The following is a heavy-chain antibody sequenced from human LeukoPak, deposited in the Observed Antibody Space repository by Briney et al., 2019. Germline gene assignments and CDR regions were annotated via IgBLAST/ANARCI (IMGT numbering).Heavy chain of an antibody. J-gene: IGHJ5*02. Sequence: ASVKVSCKVSGYTLTELSMHWVRHAPGKGLEWMGGFDPEDGETTYAQKFQGRVTMTEDTSTDTAYMELSSLRSEDTAVYYCATLRGRRGRWFDPWGQGTLVTVSS. CDR2: FDPEDGET. CDR1: GYTLTELS. V-gene: IGHV1-24*01. CDR3: ATLRGRRGRWFDP. D-gene: IGHD3-16*01.